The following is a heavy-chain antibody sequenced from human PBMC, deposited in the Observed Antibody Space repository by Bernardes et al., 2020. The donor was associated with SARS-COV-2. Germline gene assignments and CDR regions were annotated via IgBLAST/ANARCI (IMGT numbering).Heavy chain of an antibody. CDR2: IYYSGST. D-gene: IGHD3-3*01. J-gene: IGHJ6*02. CDR3: ARLPWNYDFWSGYLAGETYGMDV. V-gene: IGHV4-59*08. CDR1: GGSISSYY. Sequence: SETLSLTCTVSGGSISSYYWSWIRQPPGKGLEWIGYIYYSGSTNYNPSLKSRVTISVDTSKNQFSLKLSSVTAADTAVYYCARLPWNYDFWSGYLAGETYGMDVWGQGTTVTVSS.